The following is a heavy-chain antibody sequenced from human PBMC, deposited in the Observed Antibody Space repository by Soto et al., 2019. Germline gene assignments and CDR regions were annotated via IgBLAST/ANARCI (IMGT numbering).Heavy chain of an antibody. CDR2: IKQDGSEK. D-gene: IGHD3-9*01. J-gene: IGHJ4*02. CDR3: ANDSPTPVFDSSAFDY. CDR1: GWTSSSDE. V-gene: IGHV3-7*03. Sequence: GGCLTRSCAAAGWTSSSDEMGWDRQAPGKGREWVANIKQDGSEKYYVDSVKGRFTISRDNAKNSLYLQMNSLRAEDTAVYYCANDSPTPVFDSSAFDYWRQGTPVTVSS.